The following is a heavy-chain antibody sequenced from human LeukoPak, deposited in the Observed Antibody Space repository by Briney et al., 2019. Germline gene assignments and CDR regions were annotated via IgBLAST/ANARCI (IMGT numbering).Heavy chain of an antibody. CDR1: GGTFSSYA. CDR2: IIPIFGTA. D-gene: IGHD6-13*01. V-gene: IGHV1-69*15. CDR3: ASDCSSQAFDI. J-gene: IGHJ3*02. Sequence: SVKVSCKASGGTFSSYAISGVRQAPGQGVEWMGRIIPIFGTANYAHKFQGRVTITQDQTTSPAYKEPSSLKSEGTAVYYCASDCSSQAFDIWGQGTMVTVSS.